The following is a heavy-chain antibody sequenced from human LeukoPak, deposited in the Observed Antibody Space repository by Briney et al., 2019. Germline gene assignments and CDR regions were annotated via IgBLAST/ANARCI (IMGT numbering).Heavy chain of an antibody. V-gene: IGHV4-39*01. Sequence: SETLSLTCTVSGGSISSSGYYWGWVRQPPGEGLEWIGSMYYGGRTYYNPSLKSRLTISVDTSRNQFSLRLTSVTAADTAIYFCARHKIAATADNWFDPWGQGTRVTVS. CDR3: ARHKIAATADNWFDP. CDR1: GGSISSSGYY. D-gene: IGHD6-13*01. CDR2: MYYGGRT. J-gene: IGHJ5*02.